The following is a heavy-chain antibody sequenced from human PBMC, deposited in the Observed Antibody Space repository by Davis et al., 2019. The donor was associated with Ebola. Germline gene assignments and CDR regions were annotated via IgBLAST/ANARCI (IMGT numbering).Heavy chain of an antibody. Sequence: ASVKVSCKASGYTFTNYYMQWVRQAPGQGLEWMGTIKPSGGGTNYAQKFQGRVTMTRNTSISTAYMELSSLRSEDTAVYYCARGGLWFGELLFREDFDYWGQGTLVTVSS. D-gene: IGHD3-10*01. CDR3: ARGGLWFGELLFREDFDY. V-gene: IGHV1-46*01. CDR1: GYTFTNYY. CDR2: IKPSGGGT. J-gene: IGHJ4*02.